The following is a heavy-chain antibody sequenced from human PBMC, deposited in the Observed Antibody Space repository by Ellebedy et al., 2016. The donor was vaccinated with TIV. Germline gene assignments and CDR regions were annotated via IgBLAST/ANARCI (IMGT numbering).Heavy chain of an antibody. CDR1: GYTFTGYY. CDR3: ARGSAEGRAFDY. D-gene: IGHD3-10*01. Sequence: AASVKVSCKASGYTFTGYYMHWVRQAPGQGLEWMGWINVVNAKTKFSEKFQGRVTITGDTPASTAYMELSSLTSEDTAVYYCARGSAEGRAFDYWGQGTLVTVSS. J-gene: IGHJ4*02. V-gene: IGHV1-3*01. CDR2: INVVNAKT.